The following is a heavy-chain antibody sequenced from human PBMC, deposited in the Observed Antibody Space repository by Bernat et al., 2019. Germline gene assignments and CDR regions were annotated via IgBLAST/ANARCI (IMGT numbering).Heavy chain of an antibody. V-gene: IGHV3-53*05. CDR2: IYSGGST. CDR1: GFTVSSNY. D-gene: IGHD2-2*01. CDR3: ARVGGYCSSTSCRAFDY. J-gene: IGHJ4*02. Sequence: EVQLVETGGGLIQPGGSLRLSYAASGFTVSSNYMSWVRQAPGKGLEWVSVIYSGGSTYYADSVKGRFTISRDNSKNTLYLQMNSLRAEDTAVYYCARVGGYCSSTSCRAFDYWGQGTLVTVSS.